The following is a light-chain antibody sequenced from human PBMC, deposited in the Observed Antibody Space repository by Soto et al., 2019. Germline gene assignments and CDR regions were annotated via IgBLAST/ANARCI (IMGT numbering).Light chain of an antibody. CDR1: SSDVGGYKY. CDR3: SSYTTSSTQV. J-gene: IGLJ3*02. V-gene: IGLV2-14*01. Sequence: QSVLTQPASVSGSPGQSITISCAGTSSDVGGYKYVSWYQQHPGKVPKLMIYEVNYRPSGVSDRFSGSKSGNTASLTISGLQAEDEADYYCSSYTTSSTQVFGGGTQLTVL. CDR2: EVN.